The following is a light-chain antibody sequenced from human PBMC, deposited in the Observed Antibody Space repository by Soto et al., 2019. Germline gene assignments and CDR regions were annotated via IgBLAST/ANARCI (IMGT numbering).Light chain of an antibody. CDR3: QQRSNCPQGIT. V-gene: IGKV3-11*01. Sequence: EIVLTQSPGTLSLSPGERATLSCRASQSVSNNLAWYQQKPGQAPRLLIYGASNRATGIPARFSGSGSGTDLTLTISSLEPEDFAVYYCQQRSNCPQGITFGQGTRLEIK. CDR1: QSVSNN. CDR2: GAS. J-gene: IGKJ5*01.